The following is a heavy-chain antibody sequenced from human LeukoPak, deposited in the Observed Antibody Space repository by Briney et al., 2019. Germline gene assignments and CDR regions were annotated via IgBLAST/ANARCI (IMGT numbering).Heavy chain of an antibody. CDR1: GITLSNYG. J-gene: IGHJ4*02. CDR3: AKRGVVIRVILVGFHKEAYYFDS. V-gene: IGHV3-23*01. CDR2: ISGSGGTT. D-gene: IGHD3-22*01. Sequence: PGGSLRLSCAVSGITLSNYGMSWVRQAPGKGLEWVAGISGSGGTTNYADSVKGRFTISRDNPKNTLVLHMNSLRAEDTAVYFCAKRGVVIRVILVGFHKEAYYFDSWGQGALVTVSS.